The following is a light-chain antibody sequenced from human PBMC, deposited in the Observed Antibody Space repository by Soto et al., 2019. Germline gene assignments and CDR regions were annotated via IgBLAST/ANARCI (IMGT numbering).Light chain of an antibody. CDR3: QAYDYSLTAFV. CDR1: NSNLGAGYD. J-gene: IGLJ3*02. V-gene: IGLV1-40*01. CDR2: GNR. Sequence: QSVLTQPPSVSGAPGQRVTISCTGKNSNLGAGYDVHWYQQLPGAAPKLVIFGNRNRPSGVPERFSGSNSGTSASLAITGLQAEDEADYYCQAYDYSLTAFVFGGGIKLTVL.